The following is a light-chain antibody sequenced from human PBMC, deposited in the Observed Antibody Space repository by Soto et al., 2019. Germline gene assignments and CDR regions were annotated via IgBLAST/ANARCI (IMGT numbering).Light chain of an antibody. CDR3: QKYNSAPPWT. CDR1: QGISNY. V-gene: IGKV1-27*01. J-gene: IGKJ1*01. CDR2: AAS. Sequence: DILMTQSPSSLSASVGDRVTITCRASQGISNYLAWYQQKPGKVPKLLIYAASTLQSGVPSRFSGSGSGTDFTLTISSRQPEDVSTYYCQKYNSAPPWTFGQGTKVEIK.